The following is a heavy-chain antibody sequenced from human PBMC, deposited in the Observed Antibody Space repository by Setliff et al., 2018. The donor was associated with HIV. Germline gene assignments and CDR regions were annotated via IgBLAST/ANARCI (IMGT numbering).Heavy chain of an antibody. CDR2: IYYSGST. V-gene: IGHV4-39*01. D-gene: IGHD3-9*01. CDR3: ASYDILTGYSI. Sequence: SETLSLTCTVSGGSIRATSYYWGWIRQPPGKGLEWIGSIYYSGSTKYNPSLKSRVTISLDMSKNQFSLKLNSVTAADTATYYCASYDILTGYSIWGQGTLVTVSS. CDR1: GGSIRATSYY. J-gene: IGHJ4*02.